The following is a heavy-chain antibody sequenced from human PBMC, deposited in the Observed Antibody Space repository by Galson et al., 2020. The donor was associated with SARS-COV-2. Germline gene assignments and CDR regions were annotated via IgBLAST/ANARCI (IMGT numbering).Heavy chain of an antibody. CDR2: ISGSGATT. CDR1: GFTFRSYA. CDR3: AKEWKAAAFFGMDV. J-gene: IGHJ6*02. V-gene: IGHV3-23*01. Sequence: GESLKISCAASGFTFRSYAMSWVRQAPGKGLEWVLDISGSGATTYYSDSVKGRFTISRDNSENTLYLQMNSLRGEDTAVYYCAKEWKAAAFFGMDVWGPGATVNVSS. D-gene: IGHD6-13*01.